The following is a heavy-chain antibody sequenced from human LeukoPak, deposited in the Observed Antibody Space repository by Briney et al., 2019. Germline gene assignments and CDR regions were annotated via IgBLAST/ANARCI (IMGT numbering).Heavy chain of an antibody. Sequence: GGSLRLSCAASGFTFNNYAMTWVRQAPGKGLEWVSVINGGSGNSYYADSVKGRFTVSRDNSKNTLYLQMNSLRVEDTAVYYCAKGQGYNYGDSIDYWGQGTLATVSS. CDR3: AKGQGYNYGDSIDY. D-gene: IGHD5-18*01. CDR2: INGGSGNS. J-gene: IGHJ4*02. CDR1: GFTFNNYA. V-gene: IGHV3-23*01.